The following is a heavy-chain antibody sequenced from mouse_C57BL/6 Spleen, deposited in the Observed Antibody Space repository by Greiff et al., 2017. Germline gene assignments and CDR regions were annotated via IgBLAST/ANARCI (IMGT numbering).Heavy chain of an antibody. J-gene: IGHJ2*01. CDR3: ARGGNHFDY. CDR1: GYSITSGYY. CDR2: ISYDGSN. V-gene: IGHV3-6*01. Sequence: VQLKESGPGLVKPSQSLSLTCSVTGYSITSGYYWNWIRQFPGNKLEWMGYISYDGSNNYNPSLKNRISITRDTSKNQLFLTLNAVTTEDTATYYCARGGNHFDYWGQGTTLTVSS.